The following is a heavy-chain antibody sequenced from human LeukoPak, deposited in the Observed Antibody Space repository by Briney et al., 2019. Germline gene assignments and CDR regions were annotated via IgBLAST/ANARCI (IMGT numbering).Heavy chain of an antibody. CDR1: GYTLTELS. CDR3: ARARRSGYYDAFDI. J-gene: IGHJ3*02. Sequence: ASVKVSCKVSGYTLTELSMHWVRQAPGKGLEGMGGFDPEDGETIYAQKFQGRVTMAEDTSTDTTYMELSSLRSEDTAVYYCARARRSGYYDAFDIWGQGTMVTVSS. D-gene: IGHD5-12*01. V-gene: IGHV1-24*01. CDR2: FDPEDGET.